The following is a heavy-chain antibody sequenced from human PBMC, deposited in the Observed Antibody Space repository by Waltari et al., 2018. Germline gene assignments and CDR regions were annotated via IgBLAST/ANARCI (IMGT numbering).Heavy chain of an antibody. J-gene: IGHJ4*02. Sequence: QVQLVQSGAEVKKPGASVKVSCKASGSTFTSYAMHWVRQAPGQRLEWMGWINAGNGNTKYSQKFQGRVTITRDTSASTAYMELSSLRSEDTAVYYCAREGGASIAAAGDSPEYWGQGTLVTVSS. CDR1: GSTFTSYA. D-gene: IGHD6-13*01. CDR3: AREGGASIAAAGDSPEY. CDR2: INAGNGNT. V-gene: IGHV1-3*01.